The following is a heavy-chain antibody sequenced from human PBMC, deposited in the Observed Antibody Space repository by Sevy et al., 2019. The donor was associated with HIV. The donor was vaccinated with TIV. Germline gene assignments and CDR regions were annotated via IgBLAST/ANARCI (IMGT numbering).Heavy chain of an antibody. D-gene: IGHD2-2*01. CDR1: GLTFSSHA. J-gene: IGHJ6*02. CDR3: AKSSTNRYYYYGMDV. V-gene: IGHV3-23*01. Sequence: GESLKISCAASGLTFSSHAMSWVRQAPGKGLEWVSVISGRGGSTYYGDSVKGRFTISRDNSKNTLYLQMNSLRAEDKAVCYCAKSSTNRYYYYGMDVWGQGTTVTVSS. CDR2: ISGRGGST.